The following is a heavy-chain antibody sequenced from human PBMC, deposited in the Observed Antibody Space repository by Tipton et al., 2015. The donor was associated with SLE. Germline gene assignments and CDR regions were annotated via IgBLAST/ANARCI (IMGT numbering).Heavy chain of an antibody. J-gene: IGHJ6*03. Sequence: TLSLTCTVSGGSFGAFYWSWIRQSPGKGLQWVGEVNEGGRKNYNPSLKSRVTVSVDTSQKQISLNLRSVTAADTAVYYCARGRRTTYYNRYYFYMDVWGKGTTVTVSS. V-gene: IGHV4-34*01. CDR2: VNEGGRK. CDR1: GGSFGAFY. D-gene: IGHD3-10*01. CDR3: ARGRRTTYYNRYYFYMDV.